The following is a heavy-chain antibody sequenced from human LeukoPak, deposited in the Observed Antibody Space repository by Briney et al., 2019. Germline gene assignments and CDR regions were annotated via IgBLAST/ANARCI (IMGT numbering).Heavy chain of an antibody. D-gene: IGHD5-18*01. Sequence: GGSLRLSCAASGFTFSNYAMSWVRQAPGRGLDWVSIISGTGGNTYYADSVKGRFTINRDNSKNTLYLQMNGLRAEDTAVYYCATSSDTAMVFDYWGQGTLVTVSS. J-gene: IGHJ4*02. CDR1: GFTFSNYA. CDR2: ISGTGGNT. CDR3: ATSSDTAMVFDY. V-gene: IGHV3-23*01.